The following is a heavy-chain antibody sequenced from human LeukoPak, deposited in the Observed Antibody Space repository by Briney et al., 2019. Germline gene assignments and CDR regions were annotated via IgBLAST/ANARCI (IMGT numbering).Heavy chain of an antibody. CDR3: ARLGDSGWYTL. J-gene: IGHJ1*01. CDR1: GYTFTSYG. Sequence: GASVKVSCKASGYTFTSYGISWVRQAPGQGLEWMGWISAYNGNTNYAQKLQGRVTMTRDTSISTAYMELSRLRSDDTAVYYCARLGDSGWYTLWGQGTLVTVSS. CDR2: ISAYNGNT. D-gene: IGHD6-19*01. V-gene: IGHV1-18*01.